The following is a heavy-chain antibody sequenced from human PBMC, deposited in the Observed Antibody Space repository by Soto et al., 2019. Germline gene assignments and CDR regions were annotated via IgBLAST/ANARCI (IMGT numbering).Heavy chain of an antibody. J-gene: IGHJ4*02. V-gene: IGHV4-39*01. CDR3: ARSPSGYDSLIAADHFDY. CDR2: IYYSGST. Sequence: SQTLSLTCTVSGGSISSSSYYWGWIRQPPGKGLEWIGSIYYSGSTYYNPSLKSRVTISVGTSKNQFSLKLSSVTAAETAVYYCARSPSGYDSLIAADHFDYWGQGTLVTVSS. CDR1: GGSISSSSYY. D-gene: IGHD5-12*01.